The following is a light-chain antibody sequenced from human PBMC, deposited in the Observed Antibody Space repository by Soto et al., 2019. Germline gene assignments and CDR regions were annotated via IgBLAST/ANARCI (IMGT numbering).Light chain of an antibody. J-gene: IGKJ3*01. CDR3: QQTHSLPLS. CDR2: ATS. Sequence: IRMTQSPSSVSASVGDRVTMTCRASQGVGGWLAWYQQKPGKVPKLLIYATSSLHSGVPSRFGGSGSGTDFTLSISSLQPEDFATYYCQQTHSLPLSFGPGTKVDIK. V-gene: IGKV1-12*01. CDR1: QGVGGW.